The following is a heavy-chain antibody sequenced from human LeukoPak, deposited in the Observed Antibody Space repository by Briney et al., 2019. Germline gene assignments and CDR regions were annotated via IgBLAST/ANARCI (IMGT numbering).Heavy chain of an antibody. Sequence: GGSLRLSCAASGFTFSSYDMHWVRQATGKGLEWVSAIGTAGDTYYPGSVKGRFTISRENAKNSLYLQMNSLRAGDTAVYYCARASYDFWSGYYLDTGAFDIWGQGTMVTVSS. CDR3: ARASYDFWSGYYLDTGAFDI. V-gene: IGHV3-13*01. D-gene: IGHD3-3*01. CDR1: GFTFSSYD. J-gene: IGHJ3*02. CDR2: IGTAGDT.